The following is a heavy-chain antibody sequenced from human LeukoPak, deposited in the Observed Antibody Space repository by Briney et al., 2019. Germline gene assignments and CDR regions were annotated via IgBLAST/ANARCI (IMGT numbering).Heavy chain of an antibody. J-gene: IGHJ4*02. Sequence: EPGGSLRLSCAASGLTVSSNYMSWVRQAPGKGLEWVSVIYSGGSTYYADSVKGRFTISRDNSKNTLYLQMNSLRAEDTAVYYCARDVRADYYDSSGYFDYWGQGTLVTVSS. CDR3: ARDVRADYYDSSGYFDY. D-gene: IGHD3-22*01. V-gene: IGHV3-53*01. CDR2: IYSGGST. CDR1: GLTVSSNY.